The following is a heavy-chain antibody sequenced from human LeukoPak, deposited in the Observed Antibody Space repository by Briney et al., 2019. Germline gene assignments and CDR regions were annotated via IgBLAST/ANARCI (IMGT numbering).Heavy chain of an antibody. V-gene: IGHV4-59*01. CDR1: GGSISSYY. J-gene: IGHJ4*02. Sequence: SETLSLTCTVSGGSISSYYLSWIRQPPGKGLEWIGYIYYSGSTNYNPSLKSRVTISVDTSKNQFSLKLSSVTAADTAVYYCARYGYSYGIGYWGQGTLVTVSS. D-gene: IGHD5-18*01. CDR2: IYYSGST. CDR3: ARYGYSYGIGY.